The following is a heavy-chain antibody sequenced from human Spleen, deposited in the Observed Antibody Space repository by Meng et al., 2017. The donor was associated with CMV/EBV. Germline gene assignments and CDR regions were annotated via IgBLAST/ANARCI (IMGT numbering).Heavy chain of an antibody. J-gene: IGHJ6*02. Sequence: GGSLRLSCAASGVTFSSYSMNWVRQAPGQGLEWVSSMSSSSSYIYYADSVKGRSTISRDNAKNSLYLQMNSPRAADTAVYYCARDQVAVGRGYYYGMDVWGQGTTVTVSS. D-gene: IGHD3-10*01. CDR3: ARDQVAVGRGYYYGMDV. V-gene: IGHV3-21*01. CDR1: GVTFSSYS. CDR2: MSSSSSYI.